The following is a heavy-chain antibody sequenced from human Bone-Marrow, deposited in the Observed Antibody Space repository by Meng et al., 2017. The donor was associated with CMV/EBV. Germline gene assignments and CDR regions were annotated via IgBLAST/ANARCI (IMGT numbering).Heavy chain of an antibody. CDR2: INPSGGST. Sequence: ASVKVSYKASGYTFTSYYMHWVRQAPGQGLEWMGIINPSGGSTSYAQKFQGRVTMTRDTSTSTVYMELSSLRSEDTAVYYCARDDPLDHRSDYWGQGTLVTVSS. J-gene: IGHJ4*02. V-gene: IGHV1-46*01. CDR1: GYTFTSYY. CDR3: ARDDPLDHRSDY.